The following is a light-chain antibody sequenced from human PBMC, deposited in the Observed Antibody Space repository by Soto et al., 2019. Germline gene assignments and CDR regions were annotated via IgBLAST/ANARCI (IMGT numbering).Light chain of an antibody. CDR1: QGISNY. J-gene: IGKJ5*01. CDR2: AAP. Sequence: DIQMTQSPSSLSASVGDRVTITCRASQGISNYLAWYQQKPGKVPKLLIYAAPTLQSGVPSRFSGCGSGTDLTLTISSLQPEDVATDYCQKYNSAPPTFGQGTRLEI. V-gene: IGKV1-27*01. CDR3: QKYNSAPPT.